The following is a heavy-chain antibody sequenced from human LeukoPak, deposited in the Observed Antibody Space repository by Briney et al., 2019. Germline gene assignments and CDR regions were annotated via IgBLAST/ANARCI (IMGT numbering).Heavy chain of an antibody. CDR3: AKEWDDYVWGSYRYISPYFDY. D-gene: IGHD3-16*02. J-gene: IGHJ4*02. Sequence: PGGSLRLSCAASGFTFSSYGMSWVRQAPGKGLEWVSAISGSGGSTYYADSVKGRFIISRDNSKNTLYLQMNSLRAEDTAVYYCAKEWDDYVWGSYRYISPYFDYWGQGTLVTVSS. CDR1: GFTFSSYG. CDR2: ISGSGGST. V-gene: IGHV3-23*01.